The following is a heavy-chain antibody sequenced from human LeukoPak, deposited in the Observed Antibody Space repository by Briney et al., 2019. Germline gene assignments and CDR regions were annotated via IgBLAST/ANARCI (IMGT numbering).Heavy chain of an antibody. CDR2: IYSGGST. CDR3: ARRYMDV. CDR1: GFTVSTNY. Sequence: GGSLRLSCAASGFTVSTNYMNWVRQAPGKGLEWISVIYSGGSTYYADSVKGRFTISRDNAKNSLYLQMNSLRVEDTAVYYCARRYMDVWGKGTTVIVSS. J-gene: IGHJ6*03. V-gene: IGHV3-66*04.